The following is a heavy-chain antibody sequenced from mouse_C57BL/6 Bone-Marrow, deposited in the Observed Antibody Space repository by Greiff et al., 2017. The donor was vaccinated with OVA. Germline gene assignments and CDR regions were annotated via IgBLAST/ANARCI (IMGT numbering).Heavy chain of an antibody. CDR3: ASRRLHPDYAMDY. Sequence: EVKLEESGGGLVKPGGSLKLSCAASGFTFSDYGMHWVRQAPEKGLEWVAYISSGSSTFYYADTVTGRFTITRANAKNTLCLQKTSLKSEGAAMYYCASRRLHPDYAMDYWGQGTSVTVSS. CDR2: ISSGSSTF. CDR1: GFTFSDYG. D-gene: IGHD2-2*01. V-gene: IGHV5-17*03. J-gene: IGHJ4*01.